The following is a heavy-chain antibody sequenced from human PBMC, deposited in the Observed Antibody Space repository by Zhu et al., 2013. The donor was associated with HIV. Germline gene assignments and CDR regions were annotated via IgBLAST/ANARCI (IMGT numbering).Heavy chain of an antibody. CDR2: ISGSGGST. CDR3: AKDFDDCSGGSCYFGSS. CDR1: GFTFSSYA. V-gene: IGHV3-23*01. Sequence: EVQLLESGGGLVQPGGSLRLSCAASGFTFSSYAMSWVRQAPGKGLEWVSAISGSGGSTYYADSVKGRFTISRDNSKNTLYLQMNSLRAEDTAVYYCAKDFDDCSGGSCYFGSSWGQGTLVTVSS. J-gene: IGHJ5*02. D-gene: IGHD2-15*01.